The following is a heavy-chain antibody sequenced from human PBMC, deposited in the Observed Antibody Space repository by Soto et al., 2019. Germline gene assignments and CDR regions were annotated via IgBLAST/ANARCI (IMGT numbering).Heavy chain of an antibody. CDR3: ASSPIVVVPAAKGGAGYGMDV. CDR2: IDPSDSYT. V-gene: IGHV5-10-1*01. CDR1: GYSFTSYW. D-gene: IGHD2-2*01. Sequence: PGESLKISCKGSGYSFTSYWISWVRQMPGKGLEWMGRIDPSDSYTNYSPSFQGHVTIPADKSISTAYLQWSSLKASDTAMYYCASSPIVVVPAAKGGAGYGMDVWGQGTTVTVSS. J-gene: IGHJ6*02.